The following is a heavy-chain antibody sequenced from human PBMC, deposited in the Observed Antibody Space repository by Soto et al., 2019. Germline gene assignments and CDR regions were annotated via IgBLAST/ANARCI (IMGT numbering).Heavy chain of an antibody. V-gene: IGHV3-7*01. D-gene: IGHD3-22*01. CDR3: ARGGNFGQYYYDSSGYPYYYYYYGMEV. CDR1: GFTFSSYW. J-gene: IGHJ6*02. CDR2: IKQDGSEK. Sequence: GWSLRLSCAASGFTFSSYWMSLVRQAPGKGLEWVANIKQDGSEKYYVDSVKGRFTISRDNAKNSLYLQMNSLRAEDTAVYYCARGGNFGQYYYDSSGYPYYYYYYGMEVWGQGTKVTVSS.